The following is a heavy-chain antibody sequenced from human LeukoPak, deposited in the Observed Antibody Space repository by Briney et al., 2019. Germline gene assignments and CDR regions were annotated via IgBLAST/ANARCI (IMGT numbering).Heavy chain of an antibody. CDR2: IWYDASNK. CDR1: GISFRSYG. J-gene: IGHJ4*02. V-gene: IGHV3-33*01. CDR3: ATDISTHYFGS. D-gene: IGHD3-9*01. Sequence: GRSLRLSCVASGISFRSYGMHWVRQAPGKGLEWVTFIWYDASNKYYAESVKGRFTISRDNSRNTVFLQMNSLRAEDTAIYYCATDISTHYFGSWGQGTLVTVSS.